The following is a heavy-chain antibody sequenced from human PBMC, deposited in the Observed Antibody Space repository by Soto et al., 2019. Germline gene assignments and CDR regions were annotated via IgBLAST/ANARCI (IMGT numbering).Heavy chain of an antibody. Sequence: EVRLVESGGGLVQPGGSLRLSCAASGFIVSSNYMTWVRQAPEKGLEWVSLLYSGGATHYAASVKGRFTISSHSSQNTLFLQMNSLRTEDTATYYCLRGRYGSQIHWGQGTKVTVSS. CDR2: LYSGGAT. J-gene: IGHJ4*02. CDR1: GFIVSSNY. D-gene: IGHD3-10*01. CDR3: LRGRYGSQIH. V-gene: IGHV3-53*04.